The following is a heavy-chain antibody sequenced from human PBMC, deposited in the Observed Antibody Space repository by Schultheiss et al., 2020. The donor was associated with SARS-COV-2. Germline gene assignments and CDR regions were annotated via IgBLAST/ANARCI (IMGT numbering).Heavy chain of an antibody. CDR3: ARGFSDSSGWYILGDWFDP. D-gene: IGHD6-19*01. CDR2: MNPNSGNT. V-gene: IGHV1-8*03. Sequence: ASVKVSCKASGYTFTSYDINWVRQATGQGLEWVGWMNPNSGNTGYAQKFQGRVTITRNTSISTAYMELSSLRSEDTAVYYCARGFSDSSGWYILGDWFDPWGQGTLVTVSS. J-gene: IGHJ5*02. CDR1: GYTFTSYD.